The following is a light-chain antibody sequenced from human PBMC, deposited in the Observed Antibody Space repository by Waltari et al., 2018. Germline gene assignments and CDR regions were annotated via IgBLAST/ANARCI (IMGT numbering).Light chain of an antibody. Sequence: DIVMTQSTNSLSVSRGERAHINCKSRQSVLYSSNNNKNYLAWYQQKSGQPPKLLIYWASTRESGVPDRFSGSGSGTDFTLTISSLQAEDMAVYYCQQYYSTPLTFGGGTKVEIK. CDR3: QQYYSTPLT. J-gene: IGKJ4*01. V-gene: IGKV4-1*01. CDR1: QSVLYSSNNNKNY. CDR2: WAS.